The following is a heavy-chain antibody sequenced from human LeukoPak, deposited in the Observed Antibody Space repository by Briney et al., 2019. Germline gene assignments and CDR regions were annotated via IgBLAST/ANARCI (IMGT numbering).Heavy chain of an antibody. CDR2: IYASGTT. CDR3: ARGVVVPAAITFYYYMDV. V-gene: IGHV4-4*07. Sequence: SETLSLTCTVSGGSINNYYWSWIRQPAGKGLEWIGRIYASGTTNYNPSLKSRVTMSVDTSKNQFSLKLSSVTAADTAVYYCARGVVVPAAITFYYYMDVWGKGTTVTVSS. D-gene: IGHD2-2*02. J-gene: IGHJ6*03. CDR1: GGSINNYY.